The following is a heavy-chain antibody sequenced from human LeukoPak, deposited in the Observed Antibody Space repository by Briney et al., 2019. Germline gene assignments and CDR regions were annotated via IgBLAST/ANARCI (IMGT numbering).Heavy chain of an antibody. D-gene: IGHD5-12*01. Sequence: PGGSLRLSCAASGFTFSSYWMSWVRQAPGKGLEWVANIKEDGSEKNYVDSVKGRFTISGDNAKNSLYLQMNSLRVEDTAVYYCARKYSGYDYGYWGQGTLVTVSS. CDR1: GFTFSSYW. CDR2: IKEDGSEK. V-gene: IGHV3-7*04. CDR3: ARKYSGYDYGY. J-gene: IGHJ4*02.